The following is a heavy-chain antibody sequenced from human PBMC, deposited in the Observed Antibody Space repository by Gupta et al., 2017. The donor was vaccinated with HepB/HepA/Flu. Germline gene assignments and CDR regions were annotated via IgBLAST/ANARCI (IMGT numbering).Heavy chain of an antibody. CDR3: TTFFYGSSGDYIDY. Sequence: EVQLVESGGGFVKPGGSLRLSCGASGFPFSDAWMSWVRQAPGKGLEWVGRIKSKTDDETAHYAAPVKGRFTISRDDSKNTLYLQMNSLKTEDTAMYYCTTFFYGSSGDYIDYWGQGTLVTVSS. V-gene: IGHV3-15*01. D-gene: IGHD3-22*01. CDR2: IKSKTDDETA. J-gene: IGHJ4*02. CDR1: GFPFSDAW.